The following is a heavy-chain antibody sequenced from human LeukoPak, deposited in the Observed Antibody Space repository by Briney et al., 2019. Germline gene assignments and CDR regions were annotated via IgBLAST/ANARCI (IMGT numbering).Heavy chain of an antibody. D-gene: IGHD3-3*01. Sequence: GASVKVSCTSAGYTFVNHAITWVRQAPGPGLEWMGWISTYNGNTNYAQKLQGRVTMTTDTSTTTAYLQLRGLRSEDTAVYYCARGFDFWSGAPGARDAFDIWGQGTMVTVSS. CDR1: GYTFVNHA. J-gene: IGHJ3*02. CDR3: ARGFDFWSGAPGARDAFDI. V-gene: IGHV1-18*01. CDR2: ISTYNGNT.